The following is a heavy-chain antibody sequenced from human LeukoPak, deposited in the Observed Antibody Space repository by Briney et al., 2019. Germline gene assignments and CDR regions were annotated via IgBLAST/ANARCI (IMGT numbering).Heavy chain of an antibody. V-gene: IGHV3-30-3*01. Sequence: GESLRLSCAASGFTFSSYAMHWVRQAPGKVLEWVAVISYDGSNKYYADSVKGRFTISRDNSKNTLYLQMNSLRAEDTAVYYCARVGNCSGGSCYFDYWGQGTLVTVSS. J-gene: IGHJ4*02. CDR1: GFTFSSYA. D-gene: IGHD2-15*01. CDR3: ARVGNCSGGSCYFDY. CDR2: ISYDGSNK.